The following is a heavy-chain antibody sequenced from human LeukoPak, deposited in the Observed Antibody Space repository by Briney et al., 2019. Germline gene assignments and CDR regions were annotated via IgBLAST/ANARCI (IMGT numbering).Heavy chain of an antibody. CDR1: GGTFSSYA. CDR2: IIPILGIA. CDR3: ARGKIDASSGYYQLDSYYYMDG. Sequence: GSSVKVSCKASGGTFSSYAISWVRQAPGQGLEWMGRIIPILGIANYAQKFQGRVTITPDEFTSTAYMELSSLRSEDTAVYYCARGKIDASSGYYQLDSYYYMDGWGKGTTVTVSS. D-gene: IGHD3-22*01. J-gene: IGHJ6*03. V-gene: IGHV1-69*04.